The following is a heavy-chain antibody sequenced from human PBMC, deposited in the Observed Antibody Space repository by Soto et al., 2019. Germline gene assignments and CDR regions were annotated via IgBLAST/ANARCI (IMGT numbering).Heavy chain of an antibody. CDR2: IIPILGIA. CDR3: ARAEVDCGGDCYSFDY. V-gene: IGHV1-69*02. D-gene: IGHD2-21*02. J-gene: IGHJ4*02. CDR1: GGTFSSYT. Sequence: QVQLVQSGAEVKKPGSSVKVSCKASGGTFSSYTISWVRQAPGQGLEWMGRIIPILGIANYAQKFQGRVTITADKSTSTAYMELSSLRSDDTAVYYCARAEVDCGGDCYSFDYWGQGSLVTVSS.